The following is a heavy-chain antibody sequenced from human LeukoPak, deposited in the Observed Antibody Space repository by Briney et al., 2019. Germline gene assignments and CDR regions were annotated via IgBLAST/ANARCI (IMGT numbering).Heavy chain of an antibody. V-gene: IGHV3-23*01. CDR2: ISGSGDTT. Sequence: GGSLRLSCAASGFSFSSYAMSWVRQAPGKGLEWVSAISGSGDTTYYADSVKGRFTISRDTSKNTLYLQMNSLRAEDTAVYYCARVVVSSSSDYFDYWGRGTLVTVSS. CDR1: GFSFSSYA. J-gene: IGHJ4*02. CDR3: ARVVVSSSSDYFDY. D-gene: IGHD6-6*01.